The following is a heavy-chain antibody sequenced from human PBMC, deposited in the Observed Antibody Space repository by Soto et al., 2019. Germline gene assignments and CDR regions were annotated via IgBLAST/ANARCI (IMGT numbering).Heavy chain of an antibody. V-gene: IGHV1-69*01. CDR3: ARDRDVGAPMEVYWFDP. D-gene: IGHD1-26*01. Sequence: QVQLVQSGAEVKKPGSSVKVACTASGGTFSTYGISWVRQAPGQGLEWMGGIIPIFGKSSYAQKFQDRVTITADESTSTAYMELSSLRSEDTAVYYCARDRDVGAPMEVYWFDPWGQGTLVTVSS. CDR1: GGTFSTYG. J-gene: IGHJ5*02. CDR2: IIPIFGKS.